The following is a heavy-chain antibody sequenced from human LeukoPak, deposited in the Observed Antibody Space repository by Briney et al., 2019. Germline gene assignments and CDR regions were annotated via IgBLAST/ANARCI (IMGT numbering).Heavy chain of an antibody. Sequence: ASVKVSCKASGYTFTSYGISWVRQAPGQGLEWMGRIIPILGIANYAQKFQGRVTITADKSTSTAYMELSSLRSEDTAVYYCARRLEDYYDSSGHDAFDIWGQGTMVTVSS. CDR3: ARRLEDYYDSSGHDAFDI. V-gene: IGHV1-69*04. CDR2: IIPILGIA. J-gene: IGHJ3*02. D-gene: IGHD3-22*01. CDR1: GYTFTSYG.